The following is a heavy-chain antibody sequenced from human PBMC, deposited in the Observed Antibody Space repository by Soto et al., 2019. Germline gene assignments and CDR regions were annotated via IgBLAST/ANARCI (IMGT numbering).Heavy chain of an antibody. V-gene: IGHV3-33*01. CDR3: ARAVWAQLWFYFDY. D-gene: IGHD5-18*01. CDR2: IWYDGSNK. CDR1: GFTFSSYG. Sequence: QVQLVESGGGVVQPGRSLRLSCAASGFTFSSYGMHWVRQAPGKGLEWVAVIWYDGSNKYYADSVKGRFTISRDNSKNTLYLQMNSLRAEDTAVYYCARAVWAQLWFYFDYWGQGTLVTVSS. J-gene: IGHJ4*02.